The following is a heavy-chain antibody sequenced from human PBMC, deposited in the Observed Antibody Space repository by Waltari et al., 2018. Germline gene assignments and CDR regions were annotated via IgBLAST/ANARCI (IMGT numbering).Heavy chain of an antibody. J-gene: IGHJ6*03. Sequence: EVQLLESGGGLVQPGGSLRLSCAASGFTFSSYAMSWVRPAPGKGLEWVSAISGSGGSTYYADSVKGRFTISRDNSKNTLYLQMNSLRAEDTAVYYCAKQAARAFYYYYYMDVWGKGTTVTVSS. CDR3: AKQAARAFYYYYYMDV. CDR2: ISGSGGST. CDR1: GFTFSSYA. V-gene: IGHV3-23*01. D-gene: IGHD6-6*01.